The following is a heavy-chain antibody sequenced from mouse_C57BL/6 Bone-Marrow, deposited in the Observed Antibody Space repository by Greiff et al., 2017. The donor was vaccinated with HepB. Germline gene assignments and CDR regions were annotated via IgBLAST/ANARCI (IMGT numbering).Heavy chain of an antibody. D-gene: IGHD1-1*01. J-gene: IGHJ1*03. CDR2: IDPNSGGT. CDR3: ARRGTTTVVEGYFDV. CDR1: GYTFTSYW. Sequence: QVQLKQSGAELVKPGASVKLSCKASGYTFTSYWMHWVKQRPGRGLEWIGRIDPNSGGTKYNEKFKSKATLTVDKPSSTAYMQLSSLTSEDSAVYYCARRGTTTVVEGYFDVWGTGTTVTVSS. V-gene: IGHV1-72*01.